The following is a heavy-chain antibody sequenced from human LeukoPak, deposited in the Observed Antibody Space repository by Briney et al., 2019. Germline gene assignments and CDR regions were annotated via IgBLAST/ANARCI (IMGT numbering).Heavy chain of an antibody. Sequence: GGSLRLSCEASGFTFSNYAMSWVRQAPGKGLEWVSGISGSGGSTFYADSVMGRFTISRDNSKNTLSLQMNNLRADDAALYYCVNDYGDYPDYFDSWGQGTLVTVSS. D-gene: IGHD4-17*01. CDR3: VNDYGDYPDYFDS. CDR1: GFTFSNYA. CDR2: ISGSGGST. J-gene: IGHJ4*02. V-gene: IGHV3-23*01.